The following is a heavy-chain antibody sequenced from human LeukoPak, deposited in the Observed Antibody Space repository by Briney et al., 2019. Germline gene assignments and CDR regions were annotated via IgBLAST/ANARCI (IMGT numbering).Heavy chain of an antibody. CDR3: ARHRIRLLRSIVVVPAAPLFDY. CDR2: IYYSGST. J-gene: IGHJ4*02. Sequence: NPSETLSLTCTVSGGSISSYYWSWIRQPPGKGLEWIGYIYYSGSTNYNPSLKSRVTISVDTSKNQFSLKLSSVTAADTAVYYCARHRIRLLRSIVVVPAAPLFDYWGQGTLVTVSS. D-gene: IGHD2-2*01. V-gene: IGHV4-59*08. CDR1: GGSISSYY.